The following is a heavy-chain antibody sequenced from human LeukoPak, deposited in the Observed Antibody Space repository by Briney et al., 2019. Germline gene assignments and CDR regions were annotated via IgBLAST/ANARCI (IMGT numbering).Heavy chain of an antibody. CDR3: AREVRVAATDAFDI. J-gene: IGHJ3*02. CDR2: IYTSGST. Sequence: PSETLSLTCTVAGGSISSGSYYWSWIRQPAGKGLEWIGRIYTSGSTNYNPSLKSRVTISVDTSKNQFSLKLSSVTAADTAVYYCAREVRVAATDAFDIWGQGTMVTVSS. CDR1: GGSISSGSYY. V-gene: IGHV4-61*02. D-gene: IGHD2-15*01.